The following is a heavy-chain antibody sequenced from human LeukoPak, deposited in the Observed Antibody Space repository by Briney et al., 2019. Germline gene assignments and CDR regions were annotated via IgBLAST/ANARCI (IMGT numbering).Heavy chain of an antibody. CDR1: GFTFSNYW. CDR2: INSDGINT. Sequence: TGGSLRLSCAASGFTFSNYWMHWVRQAPGKGLVWVSRINSDGINTSYADSVKGRFTISRDNAKNTLNLQMNSLRAEDTAVYYCTKDSVAMVTTSDYWGQGTLVTVSS. V-gene: IGHV3-74*01. D-gene: IGHD5-18*01. J-gene: IGHJ4*02. CDR3: TKDSVAMVTTSDY.